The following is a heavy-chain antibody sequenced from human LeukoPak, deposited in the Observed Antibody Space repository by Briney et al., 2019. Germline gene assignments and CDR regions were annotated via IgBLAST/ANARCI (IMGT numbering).Heavy chain of an antibody. CDR2: ISGSGGST. D-gene: IGHD2-2*01. CDR3: ASCSSTSCYNYYYMDV. J-gene: IGHJ6*03. CDR1: GFTFSSYA. V-gene: IGHV3-23*01. Sequence: GGSLRLSCAASGFTFSSYAMSWVRQAPGKGLEWVSAISGSGGSTYYADSVKGRFTISRDNSKNTLYLQMNSLRAEDTAVYYCASCSSTSCYNYYYMDVWSKGTTVTVSS.